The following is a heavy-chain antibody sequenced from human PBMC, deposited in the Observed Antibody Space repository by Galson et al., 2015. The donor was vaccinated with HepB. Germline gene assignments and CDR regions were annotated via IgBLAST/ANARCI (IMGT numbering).Heavy chain of an antibody. CDR1: GFTFSSYT. CDR2: ISSDSSKI. D-gene: IGHD5-12*01. J-gene: IGHJ4*02. CDR3: ARYRGLATWDT. Sequence: SLRLSCAGSGFTFSSYTMNWVRQVPGKGLEWVSSISSDSSKINYADSVKGRFAISRDNAKNTLYLQMSSLRAEDTAVYYCARYRGLATWDTWGQGTLVTVSS. V-gene: IGHV3-21*06.